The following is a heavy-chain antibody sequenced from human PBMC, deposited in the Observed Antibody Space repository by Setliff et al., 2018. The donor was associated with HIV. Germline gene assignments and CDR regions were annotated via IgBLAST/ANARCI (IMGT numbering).Heavy chain of an antibody. D-gene: IGHD3-10*01. CDR2: IIPIFGTA. Sequence: GASVKVSCKASGGTFSSYAISWVRQAPGQGLEWMGGIIPIFGTANYAQKFQGRVTITADESTSTAYMELSSLRSEDTAVYYCARDWNYFASGSNAFDIWGQGTMVTVSS. CDR3: ARDWNYFASGSNAFDI. CDR1: GGTFSSYA. J-gene: IGHJ3*02. V-gene: IGHV1-69*13.